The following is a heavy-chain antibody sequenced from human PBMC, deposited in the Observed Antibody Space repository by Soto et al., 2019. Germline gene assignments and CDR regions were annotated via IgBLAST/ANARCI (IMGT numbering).Heavy chain of an antibody. CDR3: ARERDGRFFYFDY. CDR2: VHNSGST. CDR1: GGSISSSNW. D-gene: IGHD3-3*01. J-gene: IGHJ4*02. Sequence: SETLSLTCAVSGGSISSSNWWSWVRQSPEKGLEWIGYVHNSGSTSYNPSLNSRVAISMDTSKNQFSLKLTSVTAADTAVYFCARERDGRFFYFDYWGQGTLVTVSS. V-gene: IGHV4-4*02.